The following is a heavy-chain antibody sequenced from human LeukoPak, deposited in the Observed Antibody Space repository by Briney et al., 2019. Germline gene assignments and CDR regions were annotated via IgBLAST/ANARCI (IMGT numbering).Heavy chain of an antibody. Sequence: SVKVSCKASGGTFSIYAINWVRQAPGQGLEWMGGIIPIFATANYAQKFQGRVTITADESTSTAYMQLSSLRSEDTAVYYCARGGDSSGYHTSYYFDYWGKGTLVTVSS. CDR1: GGTFSIYA. D-gene: IGHD3-22*01. CDR2: IIPIFATA. V-gene: IGHV1-69*13. J-gene: IGHJ4*02. CDR3: ARGGDSSGYHTSYYFDY.